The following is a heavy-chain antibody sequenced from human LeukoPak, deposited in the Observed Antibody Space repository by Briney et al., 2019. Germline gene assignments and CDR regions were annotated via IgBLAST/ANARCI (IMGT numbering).Heavy chain of an antibody. J-gene: IGHJ6*02. CDR3: ARNNDMDV. Sequence: GSSLRLSCAASGFILSNHWMTWVRQAPGKGPEWVANINKDGSEKYYVDSVKGRLTISRDTAKNSLYLQMNNLRAEDTALYYCARNNDMDVWGQGTTVIVSS. CDR2: INKDGSEK. CDR1: GFILSNHW. D-gene: IGHD1/OR15-1a*01. V-gene: IGHV3-7*03.